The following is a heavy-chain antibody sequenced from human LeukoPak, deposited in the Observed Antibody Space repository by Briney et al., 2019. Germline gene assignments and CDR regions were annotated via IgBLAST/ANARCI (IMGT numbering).Heavy chain of an antibody. CDR3: AIIGCYRGVCAFDV. J-gene: IGHJ3*01. CDR1: GGSISSYY. CDR2: IYYSGST. Sequence: SETLSLTCTVSGGSISSYYWSWIRQPPGKGLEWIGYIYYSGSTNYNPSLKSRVTISVDTSKNQFSLKLSSVTAADTAVYYCAIIGCYRGVCAFDVWGQGTRVTVSS. D-gene: IGHD2-2*01. V-gene: IGHV4-59*01.